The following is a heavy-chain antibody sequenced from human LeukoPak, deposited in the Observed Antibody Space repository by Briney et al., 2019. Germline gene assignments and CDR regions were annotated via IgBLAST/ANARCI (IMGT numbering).Heavy chain of an antibody. D-gene: IGHD6-13*01. CDR2: ISYDGSNK. Sequence: GGSLRLSCAASGFTFSSYGMHWVRQAPGKGLEWVAVISYDGSNKYYADSVKGRFTISRDNSKNTLYLQMNSLRAEDTALYYCAKDPGPYSSSAGWYFDLWGRGTLVTVSS. J-gene: IGHJ2*01. CDR1: GFTFSSYG. V-gene: IGHV3-30*18. CDR3: AKDPGPYSSSAGWYFDL.